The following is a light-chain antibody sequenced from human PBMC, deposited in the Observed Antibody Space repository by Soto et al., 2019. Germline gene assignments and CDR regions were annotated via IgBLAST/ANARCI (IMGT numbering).Light chain of an antibody. CDR2: DAY. V-gene: IGKV3-11*01. Sequence: EIVISPSLTTLSVSPGARATLSCRASQSVDRYVAWYQQKVGQAPRLLIYDAYTRATGVGARFTGSGSATDFSLTITSLEPEDFAVYFCQQRGKWPSTLGPGSKV. J-gene: IGKJ2*02. CDR1: QSVDRY. CDR3: QQRGKWPST.